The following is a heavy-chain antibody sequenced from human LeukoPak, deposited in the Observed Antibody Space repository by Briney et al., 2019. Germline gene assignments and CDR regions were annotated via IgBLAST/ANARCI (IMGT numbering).Heavy chain of an antibody. CDR2: IYYSGST. CDR3: ARGFGYMDV. D-gene: IGHD3-10*01. J-gene: IGHJ6*03. CDR1: GGSISSSSYF. Sequence: SETLSLTCTVSGGSISSSSYFWGWIRQPPGKGLEWIGSIYYSGSTYYNPSLKSRVTISVDTSKNQFSLKLSSVTAADTAVYYCARGFGYMDVWGKGTTVTVSS. V-gene: IGHV4-39*07.